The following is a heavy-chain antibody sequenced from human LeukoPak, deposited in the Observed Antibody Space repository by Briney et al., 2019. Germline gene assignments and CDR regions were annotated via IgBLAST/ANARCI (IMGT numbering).Heavy chain of an antibody. CDR1: GFTFSSYSMN. D-gene: IGHD6-19*01. J-gene: IGHJ1*01. Sequence: GSLRLSCAASGFTFSSYSMNWVRQAPGKGLEWIGSIYYSGSTYYNPSLKSRVTISVDTSKNQFSLKLSSVTAADTAVYYCASPSQYSSGWYGRFAEYFQHWGQGTLVTVSS. CDR2: IYYSGST. V-gene: IGHV4-59*05. CDR3: ASPSQYSSGWYGRFAEYFQH.